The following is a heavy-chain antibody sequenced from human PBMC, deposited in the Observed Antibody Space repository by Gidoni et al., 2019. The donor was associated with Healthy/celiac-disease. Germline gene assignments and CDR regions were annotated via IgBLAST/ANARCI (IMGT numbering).Heavy chain of an antibody. D-gene: IGHD5-18*01. CDR1: GGTFSSYT. J-gene: IGHJ4*02. Sequence: QVQLVQSGAEVKKPGSSVKVSCKASGGTFSSYTISWVRQAPGQGLEWMGRIIPILGIANYAQKFQGRVTITADNSTSTAYMELSSLRSEDTAVDYCARGPGAWIQLWAHLDYWGQGTLVTVSS. CDR2: IIPILGIA. CDR3: ARGPGAWIQLWAHLDY. V-gene: IGHV1-69*02.